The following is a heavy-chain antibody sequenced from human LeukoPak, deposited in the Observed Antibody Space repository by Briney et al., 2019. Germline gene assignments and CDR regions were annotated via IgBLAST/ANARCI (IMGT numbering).Heavy chain of an antibody. D-gene: IGHD2-2*01. J-gene: IGHJ4*02. V-gene: IGHV3-21*01. CDR3: ARADIVVVRSFDY. CDR1: GFTFSSYS. CDR2: ISSSSSYI. Sequence: MPGGSLRLSCAASGFTFSSYSMNWVRQAPGKGLEWVSSISSSSSYIYYADSVKGRFTISRDNAKNSLYLQMNSLRAEDTAVYYCARADIVVVRSFDYWGQGTLVTVPS.